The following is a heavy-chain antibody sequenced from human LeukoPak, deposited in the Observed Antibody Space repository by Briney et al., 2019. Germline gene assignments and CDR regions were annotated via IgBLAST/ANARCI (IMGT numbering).Heavy chain of an antibody. CDR3: ARANCSGGSCYTDY. V-gene: IGHV3-21*01. Sequence: GGSLRLSCAAYGFTFSSYSMNWVRQAPGKGLEWVSSISSSSSYIYYADSVKGRFTISRDNAENSLYLQMNSLRAEDTAVYYCARANCSGGSCYTDYWGQGTLVTVSS. J-gene: IGHJ4*02. CDR1: GFTFSSYS. CDR2: ISSSSSYI. D-gene: IGHD2-15*01.